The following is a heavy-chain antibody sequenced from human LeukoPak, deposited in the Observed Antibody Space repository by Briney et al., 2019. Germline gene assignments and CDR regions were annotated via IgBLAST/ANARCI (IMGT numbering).Heavy chain of an antibody. CDR3: SRDSLSSCGGDCYSGLDV. D-gene: IGHD2-21*02. Sequence: GVLRLSCAASGFTFSNYWMHWVRQAPAEALMCVSRIKSDGSSTTYADSVKGRFTISRDNAKNTLYLQMNSLRAEDTAVYYCSRDSLSSCGGDCYSGLDVWGQGTTVTVSS. CDR2: IKSDGSST. J-gene: IGHJ6*02. CDR1: GFTFSNYW. V-gene: IGHV3-74*01.